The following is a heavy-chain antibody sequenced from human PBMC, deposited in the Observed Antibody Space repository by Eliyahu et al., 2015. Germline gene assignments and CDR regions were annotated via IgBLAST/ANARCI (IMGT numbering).Heavy chain of an antibody. V-gene: IGHV3-7*01. J-gene: IGHJ4*02. Sequence: EVQLVGSGGGLVQPGGSLKLSCGASGFPFSAYWLSWVRQAXGKGLEWVADIKQDGSEKYYADSVKGRFTISRDNAANSLFLQMHSLRVEDTGMYYCATIPGVATTKEDYWGQGTLVTVSS. CDR3: ATIPGVATTKEDY. CDR1: GFPFSAYW. D-gene: IGHD5-12*01. CDR2: IKQDGSEK.